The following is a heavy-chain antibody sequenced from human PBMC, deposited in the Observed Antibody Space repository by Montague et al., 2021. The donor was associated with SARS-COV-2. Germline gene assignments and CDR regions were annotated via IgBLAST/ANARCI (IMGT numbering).Heavy chain of an antibody. D-gene: IGHD3-16*02. CDR2: INHSGST. V-gene: IGHV4-34*01. J-gene: IGHJ5*02. Sequence: SETLSLTCAVYGGSFSGYYWSWIRQPPRNGLEWIGEINHSGSTNYNQYLNIRVTITVDTSKNQFSLKLSPVTAADTAVYYCSGGYVYVWGGFRYLHWFDPWGQGTLVTVSS. CDR1: GGSFSGYY. CDR3: SGGYVYVWGGFRYLHWFDP.